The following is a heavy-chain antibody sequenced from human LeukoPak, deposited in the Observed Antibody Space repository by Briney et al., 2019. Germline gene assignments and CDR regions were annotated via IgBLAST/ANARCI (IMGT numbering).Heavy chain of an antibody. CDR1: GFTFSSYA. CDR2: ISGSGGST. CDR3: AKDPYDFWSGYPRPIYFDY. D-gene: IGHD3-3*01. J-gene: IGHJ4*02. Sequence: GGSLRLSCAASGFTFSSYAMSWVRQAPGKGLGWVSAISGSGGSTYYADSVKGRFTISRDNSKNTLYLQMNSLRAEDTAVYYCAKDPYDFWSGYPRPIYFDYWGQETLVTVSS. V-gene: IGHV3-23*01.